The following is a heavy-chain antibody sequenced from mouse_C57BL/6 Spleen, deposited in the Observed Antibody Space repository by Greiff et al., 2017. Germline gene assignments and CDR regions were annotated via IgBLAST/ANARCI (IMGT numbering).Heavy chain of an antibody. CDR3: ATRFAY. CDR1: GFTFSSFG. J-gene: IGHJ3*01. CDR2: ISSGSSTI. Sequence: EVQLVESGGGLVQPGGSRKLSCAASGFTFSSFGMHWVRQAPEKGLEWVAYISSGSSTIYYADTVKGRFTISRDNPKNTLFLQMTSLRSEDTAMYYCATRFAYWGQGTLVTVSA. V-gene: IGHV5-17*02.